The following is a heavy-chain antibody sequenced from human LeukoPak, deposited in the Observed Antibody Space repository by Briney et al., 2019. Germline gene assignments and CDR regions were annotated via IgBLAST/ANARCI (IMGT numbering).Heavy chain of an antibody. CDR3: ARGLRTRGSCLLDY. V-gene: IGHV4-34*01. CDR1: GGSFSGYY. J-gene: IGHJ4*02. CDR2: INHSGST. D-gene: IGHD1-26*01. Sequence: PSETLSLTCVVYGGSFSGYYWSWIRQPPGKGLEWIGEINHSGSTNYNPSLKSRVTISVDTSKNQFSLKLSSVTAADTAVYYCARGLRTRGSCLLDYWGQGTLVTVSS.